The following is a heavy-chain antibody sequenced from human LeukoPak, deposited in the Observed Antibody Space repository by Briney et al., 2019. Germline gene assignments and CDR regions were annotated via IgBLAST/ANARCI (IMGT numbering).Heavy chain of an antibody. CDR2: LYHGDSDI. CDR1: GYNFNSFW. Sequence: GESLKISCKGSGYNFNSFWIGWVRQMPGKGPEWMVILYHGDSDIKYGPSFEGQVTISADKSNSTAYLQWSSLKASDTAMYYCARRSSSGGYYFDYWGQGTLVTVSS. V-gene: IGHV5-51*01. CDR3: ARRSSSGGYYFDY. D-gene: IGHD3-16*01. J-gene: IGHJ4*02.